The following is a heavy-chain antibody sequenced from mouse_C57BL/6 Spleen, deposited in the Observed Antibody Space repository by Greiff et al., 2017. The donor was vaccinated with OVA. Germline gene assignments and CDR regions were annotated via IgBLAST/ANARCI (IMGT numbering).Heavy chain of an antibody. Sequence: EVQRVESGGGLVKPGGSLKLSCAASGFTFSSYAMSWVRQTPEKRLEWVATISDGGSYTYYPDNVKGRFTISRDNAKNNLYLQMSHLKSEDTAMYYCARDPNWDYWGQGTTLTVSS. CDR2: ISDGGSYT. CDR1: GFTFSSYA. D-gene: IGHD4-1*01. V-gene: IGHV5-4*01. J-gene: IGHJ2*01. CDR3: ARDPNWDY.